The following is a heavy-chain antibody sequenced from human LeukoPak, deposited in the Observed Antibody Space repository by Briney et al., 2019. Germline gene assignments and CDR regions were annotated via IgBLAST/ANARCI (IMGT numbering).Heavy chain of an antibody. CDR3: ARDRSRYYGMDV. V-gene: IGHV3-33*08. CDR1: GFTFNSYG. D-gene: IGHD6-25*01. Sequence: GGSLRLSCAASGFTFNSYGMHWVRQAPGKGLEWVAVIWFDGSNKYYADSVKGRFTISRDNSKNTLYLQMSSLRAEDTAVYYCARDRSRYYGMDVWGQGTTVTVSS. CDR2: IWFDGSNK. J-gene: IGHJ6*02.